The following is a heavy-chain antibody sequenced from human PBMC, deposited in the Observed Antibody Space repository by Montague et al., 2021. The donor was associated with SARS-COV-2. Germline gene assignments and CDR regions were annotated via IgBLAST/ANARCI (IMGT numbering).Heavy chain of an antibody. J-gene: IGHJ5*02. D-gene: IGHD4-17*01. CDR2: IYWDDDK. CDR1: GFSLNTSGEG. CDR3: ARYGDYGSWFDP. V-gene: IGHV2-5*02. Sequence: PALVKPTQTLTLTCTFSGFSLNTSGEGVGWVRQPPGKALEWLALIYWDDDKRYSPSLKSRSTISKDTTKNEVVLTVANMDPVDTATYYCARYGDYGSWFDPWGQGTLVTGSA.